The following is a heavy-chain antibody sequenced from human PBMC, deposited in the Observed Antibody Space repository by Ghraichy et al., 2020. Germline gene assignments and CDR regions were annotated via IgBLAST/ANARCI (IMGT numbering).Heavy chain of an antibody. CDR3: ARRGYCSSTSCYKNWSYYYYGMDV. CDR1: GFTFSDYY. Sequence: GGSLRLSCAASGFTFSDYYMSWIRQAPGKGLEWVSYISSSGSTIYYADSVKGRFTISRDNAKNSLYLQMNSLRAEDTAVYYCARRGYCSSTSCYKNWSYYYYGMDVGGQGTTVTGSS. V-gene: IGHV3-11*01. D-gene: IGHD2-2*02. CDR2: ISSSGSTI. J-gene: IGHJ6*02.